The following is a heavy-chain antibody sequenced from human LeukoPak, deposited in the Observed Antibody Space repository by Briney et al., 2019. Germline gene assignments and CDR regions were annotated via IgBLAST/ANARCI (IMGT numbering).Heavy chain of an antibody. CDR3: AQDLVY. J-gene: IGHJ4*02. V-gene: IGHV4-4*08. D-gene: IGHD3-16*01. CDR1: GDSISGYY. Sequence: SETLSLTCSVSGDSISGYYWSWIRQPPGKGLEWIANIHNSGNSNYNPSLKSRVTISADTSKNQFSLQLNSVTPEDTAVYYCAQDLVYWGQGTLVTVSS. CDR2: IHNSGNS.